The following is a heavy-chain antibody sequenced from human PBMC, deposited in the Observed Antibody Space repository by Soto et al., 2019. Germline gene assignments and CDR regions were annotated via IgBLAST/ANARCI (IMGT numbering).Heavy chain of an antibody. CDR1: GFTFSDYY. D-gene: IGHD3-22*01. J-gene: IGHJ3*02. CDR3: ASNTYYYDSSGYYGAFDI. V-gene: IGHV3-11*06. Sequence: PGGSLRLSCAASGFTFSDYYMSWIHQAPGKGLEWVSYISSSSSYTNYADSVKGRFTISRDNAKNSLYLQMNSLRAEDTAVYYCASNTYYYDSSGYYGAFDIWGQGTMVTV. CDR2: ISSSSSYT.